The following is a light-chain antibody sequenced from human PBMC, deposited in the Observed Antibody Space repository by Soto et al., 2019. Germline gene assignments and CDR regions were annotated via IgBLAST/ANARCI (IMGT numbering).Light chain of an antibody. Sequence: EIVMTQSPATLSVSPGERATLSCRASQSVSTNLVWYQQKPGQAPRLLIYGASTRATGIPARFSDSGSGTEFTLTISSLQSEDFAVYYCQHYNNWPSLTFGGGTKVEI. V-gene: IGKV3-15*01. CDR3: QHYNNWPSLT. CDR2: GAS. J-gene: IGKJ4*01. CDR1: QSVSTN.